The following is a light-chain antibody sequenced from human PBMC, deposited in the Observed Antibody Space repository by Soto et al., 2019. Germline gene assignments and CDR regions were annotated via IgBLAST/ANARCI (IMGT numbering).Light chain of an antibody. CDR3: QQRAKWRT. J-gene: IGKJ5*01. V-gene: IGKV3-11*01. CDR2: EAS. Sequence: EIVLRQSPTNLSLSPGERATLSCRASQSVSSSLAWYQQRPGQAPRLLIYEASNRATGIPARFSGSGSGTDFTLTISSLEPEDFAIYYCQQRAKWRTFGLGTRLEIK. CDR1: QSVSSS.